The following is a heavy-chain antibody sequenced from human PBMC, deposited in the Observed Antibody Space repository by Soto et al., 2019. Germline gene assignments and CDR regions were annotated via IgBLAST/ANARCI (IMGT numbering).Heavy chain of an antibody. Sequence: QVQLVESGGGVVQPGRSLRLACAASGFTFSRYHMHWVRQAPGKGLEWAAVISFDGINKYYADFVKGRFSISRDNAQNTLYLHMNSLTTEDTAVYYCARDRTSRWPDGFDVWGQGTMVTVSS. J-gene: IGHJ3*01. CDR3: ARDRTSRWPDGFDV. CDR2: ISFDGINK. V-gene: IGHV3-30-3*01. CDR1: GFTFSRYH. D-gene: IGHD4-17*01.